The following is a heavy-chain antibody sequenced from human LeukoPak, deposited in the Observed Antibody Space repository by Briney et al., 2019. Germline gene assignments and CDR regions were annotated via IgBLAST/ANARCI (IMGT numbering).Heavy chain of an antibody. Sequence: GGSLRLSCAASGFTFSDYYMGWIRQAPGKGLEWVSYITSNGNSVYYAASVKGRFTISRDNAKNSLYLQVNSLTAEDTAMYYCARAGGDSSGYYYQGFDYWGQGTLVTVSS. V-gene: IGHV3-11*04. CDR2: ITSNGNSV. CDR3: ARAGGDSSGYYYQGFDY. CDR1: GFTFSDYY. J-gene: IGHJ4*02. D-gene: IGHD3-3*01.